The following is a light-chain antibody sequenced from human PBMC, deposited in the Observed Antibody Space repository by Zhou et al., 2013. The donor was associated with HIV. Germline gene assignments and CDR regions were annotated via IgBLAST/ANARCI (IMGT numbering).Light chain of an antibody. CDR3: QQYGRSPPVT. CDR1: QSVSSSF. CDR2: GAS. J-gene: IGKJ1*01. Sequence: EIVLTQSPGTLSLSPGVRATLSCRASQSVSSSFLAWYQQKPGQAPRLLIYGASSRATGVPDRFSGSGSGTDFTLTISRLEPEDFAVYYCQQYGRSPPVTFGQGTKVELK. V-gene: IGKV3-20*01.